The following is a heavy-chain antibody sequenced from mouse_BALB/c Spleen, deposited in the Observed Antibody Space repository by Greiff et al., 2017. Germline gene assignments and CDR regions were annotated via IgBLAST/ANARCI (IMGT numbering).Heavy chain of an antibody. CDR1: GFNIKDTY. Sequence: VQLQQSGAELVKPGASVKLSCTASGFNIKDTYMHWVKQRPEQGLEWIGRIDPANGNTKYDPKFQGKATITADTSSNTAYLQLSSLTSEDTAVYYCARERWLQGYAMDYWGQGTSVTVSS. V-gene: IGHV14-3*02. CDR3: ARERWLQGYAMDY. D-gene: IGHD2-3*01. CDR2: IDPANGNT. J-gene: IGHJ4*01.